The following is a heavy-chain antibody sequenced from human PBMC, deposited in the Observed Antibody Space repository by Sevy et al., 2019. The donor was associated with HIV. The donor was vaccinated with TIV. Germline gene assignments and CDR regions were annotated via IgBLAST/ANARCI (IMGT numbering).Heavy chain of an antibody. CDR3: AKDRQQLVRYYYYYGMDV. CDR2: IRYDGSNK. V-gene: IGHV3-30*02. Sequence: LSLTCAASGFTFSSYGMHWVRQAPGKGLEWVAFIRYDGSNKYYADSVKGRFTISRDNSKNTLYLQMNSLRAEDTAVYYCAKDRQQLVRYYYYYGMDVWGQGTTVTVSS. D-gene: IGHD6-13*01. CDR1: GFTFSSYG. J-gene: IGHJ6*02.